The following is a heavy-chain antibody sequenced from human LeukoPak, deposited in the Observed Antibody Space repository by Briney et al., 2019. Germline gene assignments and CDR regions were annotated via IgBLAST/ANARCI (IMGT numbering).Heavy chain of an antibody. D-gene: IGHD2-15*01. V-gene: IGHV3-74*01. CDR2: VNSDGSDT. CDR3: ARGGYHHGFDI. J-gene: IGHJ3*02. Sequence: GGSLRLSCAAPGFTFNSYWFHWVRQAPGKGLGWVSRVNSDGSDTIYADSVKGRFPISGDNAKSTGYLQMNSLKAEATAVYYCARGGYHHGFDIWGQGTMVTVSS. CDR1: GFTFNSYW.